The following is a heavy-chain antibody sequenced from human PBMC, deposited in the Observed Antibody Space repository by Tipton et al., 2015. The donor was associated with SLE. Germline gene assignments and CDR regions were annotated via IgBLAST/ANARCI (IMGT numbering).Heavy chain of an antibody. CDR3: ARVAPETGTTAY. CDR1: GYTFSSFG. J-gene: IGHJ4*02. Sequence: QVQLVQSGAEVKKPGASVKVSCKASGYTFSSFGISWVRQAPGQGLEWMGWISAHNGNTNYAQRLQGRVTMSTDTSTSTAYMELRSLRSDDTAVYYCARVAPETGTTAYWGQGVQVTVSS. V-gene: IGHV1-18*01. D-gene: IGHD1-1*01. CDR2: ISAHNGNT.